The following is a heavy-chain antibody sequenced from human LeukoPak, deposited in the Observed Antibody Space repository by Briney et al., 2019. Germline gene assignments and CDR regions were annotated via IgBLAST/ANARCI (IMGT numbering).Heavy chain of an antibody. Sequence: GGSLRFSCAASGFTFSSYAMSWVRQAPGKGLEWVSAISGSGGSTYYADSVKGRFTISRDNSKNTLYLQMNSLRAEDTAVYYCAKLQDIVVVPDWFDPWGQGTLVTVSS. V-gene: IGHV3-23*01. CDR1: GFTFSSYA. J-gene: IGHJ5*02. CDR3: AKLQDIVVVPDWFDP. D-gene: IGHD2-2*01. CDR2: ISGSGGST.